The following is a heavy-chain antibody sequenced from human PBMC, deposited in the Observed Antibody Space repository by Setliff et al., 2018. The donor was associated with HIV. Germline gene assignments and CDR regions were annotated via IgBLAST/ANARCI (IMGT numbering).Heavy chain of an antibody. CDR2: MYYSGTT. D-gene: IGHD6-25*01. Sequence: SETLSLTCTVSGDPISSGSYYWGWIRQPPGKGLEWIGSMYYSGTTYYNPSLKSRVTISVDTSKTQFSLKLRSVTAADTAVYYCARGRAARAIDWFDPWGQGTLVTVSS. CDR1: GDPISSGSYY. CDR3: ARGRAARAIDWFDP. V-gene: IGHV4-39*07. J-gene: IGHJ5*02.